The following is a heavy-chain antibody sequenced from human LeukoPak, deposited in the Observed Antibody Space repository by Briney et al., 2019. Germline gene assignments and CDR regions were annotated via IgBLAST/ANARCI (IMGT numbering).Heavy chain of an antibody. J-gene: IGHJ3*02. CDR3: ATNAGPAALDAIDI. D-gene: IGHD2-2*01. CDR2: ISYRGST. Sequence: SETLSLTCTVSGDSINRHYLSWLRQTPGKGLEWIGYISYRGSTNYNPSLKSRVTISIDTSNNQFSLRLSSVTAADTAVYYCATNAGPAALDAIDIWGQGTIVIVSS. V-gene: IGHV4-59*08. CDR1: GDSINRHY.